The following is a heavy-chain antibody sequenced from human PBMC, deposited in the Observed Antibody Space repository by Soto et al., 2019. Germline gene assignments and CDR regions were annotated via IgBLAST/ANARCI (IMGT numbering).Heavy chain of an antibody. J-gene: IGHJ5*02. D-gene: IGHD2-2*02. Sequence: SETLSLTCAVSGYSISSGYYWGWIRQPPGKGLEWIGSIYHSGSTYYNPSLKSRVTISVDTSKNQFSLKLSSVTAADTAVYYCARAPGYCSSTSCYRIWFDPWGQGTLVTAPQ. CDR1: GYSISSGYY. CDR3: ARAPGYCSSTSCYRIWFDP. V-gene: IGHV4-38-2*01. CDR2: IYHSGST.